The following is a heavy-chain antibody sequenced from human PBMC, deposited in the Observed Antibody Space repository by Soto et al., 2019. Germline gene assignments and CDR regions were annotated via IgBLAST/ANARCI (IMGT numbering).Heavy chain of an antibody. CDR2: ISASGGST. CDR1: GYTFSSYA. CDR3: TKDLYSTGWRQVHDW. J-gene: IGHJ4*02. D-gene: IGHD6-19*01. Sequence: EVQLLESGGGLVQPGGSLRLSCAASGYTFSSYAMSWVRQAPGKGLEWVSGISASGGSTHYADSVKGRFTISRDNSKNTLYLQMNNLRAEDTALYYCTKDLYSTGWRQVHDWWGQGTLLTVSS. V-gene: IGHV3-23*01.